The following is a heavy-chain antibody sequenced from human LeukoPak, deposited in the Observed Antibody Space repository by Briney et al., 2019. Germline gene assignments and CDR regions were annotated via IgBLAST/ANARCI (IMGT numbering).Heavy chain of an antibody. V-gene: IGHV1-69*13. CDR2: ITPMFGIA. CDR1: GYNCISSG. CDR3: ARGWLADSTVVTPYNY. Sequence: VASVKVSCRASGYNCISSGVTWVRQATGQGLEWMGGITPMFGIAKYAQKFQGRVTISAVESMSTVHMELSSLRSEDTAKYYCARGWLADSTVVTPYNYWGQGTVVTVSS. D-gene: IGHD4-23*01. J-gene: IGHJ4*02.